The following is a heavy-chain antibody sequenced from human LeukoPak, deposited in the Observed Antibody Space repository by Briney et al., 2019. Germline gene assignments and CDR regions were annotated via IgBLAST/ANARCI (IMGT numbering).Heavy chain of an antibody. CDR1: GFTFSSYG. D-gene: IGHD3-22*01. CDR2: ISYDGSNK. CDR3: AKDGGGYYTWAFDC. V-gene: IGHV3-30*18. Sequence: GGSLRLSCAASGFTFSSYGMHWVRQAPGKGLEWVAVISYDGSNKYYADSVKGRFTISRDNSKNTLYLQMNSLRAEDTAVYYCAKDGGGYYTWAFDCWGQGTLVTVSS. J-gene: IGHJ4*02.